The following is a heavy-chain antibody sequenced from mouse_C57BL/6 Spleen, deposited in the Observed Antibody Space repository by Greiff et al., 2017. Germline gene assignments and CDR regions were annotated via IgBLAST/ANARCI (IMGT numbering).Heavy chain of an antibody. Sequence: VQLQQSGAELVKPGASVKLSCKASGYTFTEYTIHWVKQRSGQGLEWIGWLYPGSGSIKYTEKFKDKATLTADKSSSTVYMELSRLTSEDSAVYCCARHEAELGHDWYFDVWGTGTTVTVAS. J-gene: IGHJ1*03. D-gene: IGHD4-1*01. CDR1: GYTFTEYT. V-gene: IGHV1-62-2*01. CDR3: ARHEAELGHDWYFDV. CDR2: LYPGSGSI.